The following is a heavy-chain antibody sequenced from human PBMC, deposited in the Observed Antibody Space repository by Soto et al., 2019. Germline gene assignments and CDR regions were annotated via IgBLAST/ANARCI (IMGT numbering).Heavy chain of an antibody. CDR3: ARSFCRDAVRCNWFDP. Sequence: QVQLQESGPGLVKPLETLSLTCTVSGAFSSTYYWSWIRQPPGKGLEWIGYMNNIGRTNYNPSLKSRVSISLDTSKNQFSLKLSSVIAADTAVYYCARSFCRDAVRCNWFDPWGLGTLVTASS. CDR2: MNNIGRT. V-gene: IGHV4-59*01. D-gene: IGHD2-8*01. J-gene: IGHJ5*02. CDR1: GAFSSTYY.